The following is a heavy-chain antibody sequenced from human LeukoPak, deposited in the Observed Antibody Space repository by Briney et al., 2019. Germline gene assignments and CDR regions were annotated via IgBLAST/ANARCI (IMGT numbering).Heavy chain of an antibody. J-gene: IGHJ4*02. CDR1: GFTFDDYA. V-gene: IGHV3-9*03. CDR2: ISWNSGSI. D-gene: IGHD3-3*01. Sequence: PGGSLRLSCAASGFTFDDYAMHWVRQAPGKGLEWVSGISWNSGSIGYADSVKGRFTISRDNAKNSLYLQMNSLRAEDMALYYCAAVTGILEWEPGNFDYWGQGTLVTVSS. CDR3: AAVTGILEWEPGNFDY.